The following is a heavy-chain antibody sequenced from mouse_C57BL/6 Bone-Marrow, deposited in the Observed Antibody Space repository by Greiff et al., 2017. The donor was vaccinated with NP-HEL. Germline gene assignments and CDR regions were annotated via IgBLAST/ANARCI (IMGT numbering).Heavy chain of an antibody. D-gene: IGHD1-2*01. V-gene: IGHV1-82*01. J-gene: IGHJ4*01. Sequence: QVQLQQSGPELVKPGASVKISCKASGYAFSSSWMNWVKQRPGKGLEWIGRIYPGDGDTNYNGKFKGKATLTADKSSSTAYMQLSSLTSEDSAVYFYASYGPLRRAMDYGGQGTSITVSS. CDR2: IYPGDGDT. CDR3: ASYGPLRRAMDY. CDR1: GYAFSSSW.